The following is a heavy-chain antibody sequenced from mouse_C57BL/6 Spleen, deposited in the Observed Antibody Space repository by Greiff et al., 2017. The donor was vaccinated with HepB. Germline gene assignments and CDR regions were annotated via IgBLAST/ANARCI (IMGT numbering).Heavy chain of an antibody. CDR3: ARGGYYGGSLMAMDY. D-gene: IGHD1-1*01. V-gene: IGHV1-52*01. Sequence: QVQLQQPGAELVRPGSSVKLSCKASGYTFTSYWMHWVKQRPIQGLEWIGNIDPSDSETHYNQKFKDKATLTVDKSSSTAYMQLSSLTSKDSAVYYCARGGYYGGSLMAMDYWGQGTSVTVSS. CDR1: GYTFTSYW. CDR2: IDPSDSET. J-gene: IGHJ4*01.